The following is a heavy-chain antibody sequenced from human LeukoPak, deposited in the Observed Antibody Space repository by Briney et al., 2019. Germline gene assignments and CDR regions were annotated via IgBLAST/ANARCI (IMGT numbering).Heavy chain of an antibody. J-gene: IGHJ4*02. V-gene: IGHV3-23*01. CDR3: AKDMYYDFWSGYYSAPEAHYPSLPVDY. D-gene: IGHD3-3*01. CDR2: ISGSGGIT. CDR1: GFTFSSYA. Sequence: PGGSLRLSCAASGFTFSSYAMSWVRQAPGKGLEWVSSISGSGGITYYADSVKGRFTISRDNSKNTLYLQMNSLRAEDTAVYYCAKDMYYDFWSGYYSAPEAHYPSLPVDYWGQGTLVTVSS.